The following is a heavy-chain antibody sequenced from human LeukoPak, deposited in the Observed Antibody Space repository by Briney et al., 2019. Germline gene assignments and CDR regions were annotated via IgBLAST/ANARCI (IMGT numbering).Heavy chain of an antibody. J-gene: IGHJ6*03. D-gene: IGHD6-6*01. CDR3: ARGGGLDYYYYYMDV. CDR2: IYYSGST. V-gene: IGHV4-39*07. Sequence: SSETLSLTCTVSGGSISSSSYYWGWIRQPPGKGLEWIGSIYYSGSTYYNPSLKSRVTISVDTSKNQFSLKLSSVTAADTAVYYCARGGGLDYYYYYMDVWGKGTTVTISS. CDR1: GGSISSSSYY.